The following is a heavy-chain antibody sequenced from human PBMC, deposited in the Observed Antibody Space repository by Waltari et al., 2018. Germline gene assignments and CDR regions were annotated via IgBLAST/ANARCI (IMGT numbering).Heavy chain of an antibody. CDR3: AKSRGFEY. J-gene: IGHJ4*02. CDR1: GFTFSRYW. CDR2: INYDGSQK. D-gene: IGHD2-2*01. Sequence: EVQLVESGGGLVQPGGALRLSCAAPGFTFSRYWMSWVRQTPGKGLEWVANINYDGSQKYYVDSVKGRFTISRDNAKNSVYLQMDSVRVEDTAVYYCAKSRGFEYWGQGTLITVSS. V-gene: IGHV3-7*01.